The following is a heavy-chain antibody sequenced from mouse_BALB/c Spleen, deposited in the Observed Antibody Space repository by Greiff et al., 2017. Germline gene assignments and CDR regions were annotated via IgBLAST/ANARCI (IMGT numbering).Heavy chain of an antibody. CDR2: ISSGSSTI. D-gene: IGHD1-1*02. V-gene: IGHV5-17*02. CDR1: GFTFSSFG. J-gene: IGHJ4*01. Sequence: EVKLVESGGGLVQPGGSRKLSCAASGFTFSSFGMHWVRQAPEKGLEWVAYISSGSSTIYYADTVKGRFTISRDNPKNTLFLQMTSLRSEDTAMYYCARYGGSYDFDYWGQGTSVTVSS. CDR3: ARYGGSYDFDY.